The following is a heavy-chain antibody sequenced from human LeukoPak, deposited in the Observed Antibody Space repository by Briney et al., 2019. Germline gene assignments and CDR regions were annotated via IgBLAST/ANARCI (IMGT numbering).Heavy chain of an antibody. J-gene: IGHJ4*02. CDR3: ARGGKATVVTM. D-gene: IGHD4-23*01. V-gene: IGHV4-4*07. Sequence: SETLSPTCTVSGGSINSYYWSWIRQPAGKGLEWIGRIYSSGSTNYNPSLKRRVSMSVDTSKNQFSLKLTPVTAADTAVYYCARGGKATVVTMWGQGILVTVSS. CDR2: IYSSGST. CDR1: GGSINSYY.